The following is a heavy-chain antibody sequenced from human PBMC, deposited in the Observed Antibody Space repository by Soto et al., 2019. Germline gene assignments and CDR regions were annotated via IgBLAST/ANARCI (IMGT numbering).Heavy chain of an antibody. CDR2: IIPILGIA. Sequence: QVQLVQSGAEVKKPGSSVKVSCKASGGTFSSYTISWVRQAPGQGLEWMGRIIPILGIANYAQKFQGRVTITADKSTSTAYMELSSLRSEDTAVYYCASAPGTTSFDYWGQGTLVAVSS. J-gene: IGHJ4*02. CDR1: GGTFSSYT. CDR3: ASAPGTTSFDY. D-gene: IGHD6-13*01. V-gene: IGHV1-69*02.